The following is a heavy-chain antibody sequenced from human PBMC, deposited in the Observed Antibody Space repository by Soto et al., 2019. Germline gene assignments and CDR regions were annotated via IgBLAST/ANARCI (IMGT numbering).Heavy chain of an antibody. CDR1: GGSISSSSYY. Sequence: KPSETLSLTCTVSGGSISSSSYYWGWIRQPPGKGLEWIGSIYYSGSTYYNPSLKSRVTISVDTSKNQFSLKLSSVTAADTAVYYCARHVEQHLVRGNYNCFDPWGQGTLVTVSS. V-gene: IGHV4-39*01. J-gene: IGHJ5*02. CDR3: ARHVEQHLVRGNYNCFDP. CDR2: IYYSGST. D-gene: IGHD6-13*01.